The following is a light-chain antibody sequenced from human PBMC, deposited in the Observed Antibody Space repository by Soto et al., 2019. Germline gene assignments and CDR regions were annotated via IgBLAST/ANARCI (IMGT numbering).Light chain of an antibody. CDR1: QSVRSN. J-gene: IGKJ2*01. CDR2: GAS. Sequence: EILMTQSPATLSVSPGESATLSCRASQSVRSNLACYQQKPGQAPRLLIYGASARATGIPARFSGSGSGTEFTLTISSLQSEDFAVYYCQQYNNWPPYTFGQGTKLEIK. V-gene: IGKV3-15*01. CDR3: QQYNNWPPYT.